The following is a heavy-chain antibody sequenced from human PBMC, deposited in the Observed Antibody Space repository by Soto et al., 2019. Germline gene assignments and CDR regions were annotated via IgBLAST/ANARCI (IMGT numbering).Heavy chain of an antibody. CDR1: GYTFTNND. CDR3: ARKKFYFDSRTYHFFDP. CDR2: ISVQSDNT. V-gene: IGHV1-18*01. Sequence: ASVKVSCKASGYTFTNNDITWVRQAPGQGLEWMGWISVQSDNTEYAHKFQGRITMTTDTFTSTAYMELRNLRPDDTAVYYCARKKFYFDSRTYHFFDPLGQGTLVTVSS. J-gene: IGHJ5*02. D-gene: IGHD3-22*01.